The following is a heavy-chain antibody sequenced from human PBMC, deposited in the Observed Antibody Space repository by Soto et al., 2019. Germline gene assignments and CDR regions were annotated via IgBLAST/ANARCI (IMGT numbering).Heavy chain of an antibody. J-gene: IGHJ5*02. Sequence: TSETLSLTCTVSGGSISSYYWSWIRQPPGKGLEWIGEINHSGSTNYNPSLKSRVTISVDTSKNQFSLKLSSVTAADTAVYYCARHGVHSSGWAGPWGQGTLVTVSS. V-gene: IGHV4-34*01. CDR2: INHSGST. D-gene: IGHD6-19*01. CDR1: GGSISSYY. CDR3: ARHGVHSSGWAGP.